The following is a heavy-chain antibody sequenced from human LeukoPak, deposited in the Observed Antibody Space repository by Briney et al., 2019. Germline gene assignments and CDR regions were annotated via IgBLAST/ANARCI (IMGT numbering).Heavy chain of an antibody. CDR2: IKQDGGEE. V-gene: IGHV3-7*01. J-gene: IGHJ4*02. Sequence: GGSLRLSCAASGFSFSVYSMNWVRQAPGKGLEWVANIKQDGGEEYYVDSVRGRFTISRDNAKNPLYLQMNSLRADDAAVYYCARNPLGGYSSIDYWGQGTLVTVSS. CDR3: ARNPLGGYSSIDY. CDR1: GFSFSVYS. D-gene: IGHD5-18*01.